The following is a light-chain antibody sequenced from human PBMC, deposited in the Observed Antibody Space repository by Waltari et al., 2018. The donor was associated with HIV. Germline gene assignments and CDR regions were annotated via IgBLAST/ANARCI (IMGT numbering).Light chain of an antibody. Sequence: IQMTQSPSSLSASVGDTVILTCRASQDIVNWLAWYHQKPGRAPKLLISLTSFLESGVPSRFSGSGSGTTFTLTITGLQPDDFGTYFCQQYSTHYAFGQGTRVE. J-gene: IGKJ2*01. CDR1: QDIVNW. CDR3: QQYSTHYA. V-gene: IGKV1-5*03. CDR2: LTS.